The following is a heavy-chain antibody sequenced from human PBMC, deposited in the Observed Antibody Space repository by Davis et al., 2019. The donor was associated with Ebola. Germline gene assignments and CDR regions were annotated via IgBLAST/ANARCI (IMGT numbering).Heavy chain of an antibody. CDR3: ARDSNYFGLGGLSPTSYYYYYYMDV. CDR2: ISYDGSNK. V-gene: IGHV3-30*05. CDR1: GFTFSSYG. D-gene: IGHD3-10*01. J-gene: IGHJ6*03. Sequence: GESLKISCAASGFTFSSYGMHWVRQAPGKGLEWVAVISYDGSNKYYADSVKGRFTISRDNSKNTLYLQMNSLRAEDTAVYYCARDSNYFGLGGLSPTSYYYYYYMDVWGKGTTVTVSS.